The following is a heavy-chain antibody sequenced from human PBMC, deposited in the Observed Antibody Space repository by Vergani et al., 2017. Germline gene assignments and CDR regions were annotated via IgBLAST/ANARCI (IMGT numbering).Heavy chain of an antibody. V-gene: IGHV1-46*02. D-gene: IGHD2-21*01. CDR3: ARSIGYXAGATCRAYYFDH. CDR1: GYIFKNYY. Sequence: VPLVQSGAEVRKPGASVTVSCTASGYIFKNYYIHWLRQAPGQAFEWMGILNPTTGHTTSAQKFMGRVDMTRDPSTDTSTRTVQMTLSSLRSEDTAVYYCARSIGYXAGATCRAYYFDHWGQGTRVTVSS. CDR2: LNPTTGHT. J-gene: IGHJ5*02.